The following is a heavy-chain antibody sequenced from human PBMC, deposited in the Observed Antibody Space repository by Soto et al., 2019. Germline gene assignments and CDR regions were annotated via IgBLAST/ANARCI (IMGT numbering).Heavy chain of an antibody. Sequence: WGSPRLSCATSGFTFTMYSMTWVRQAPGKGLEWVSCISSTTNYIYYGDSMKGRFTISRDNAKNSLYLEMNSLRAEDTAVYYCARESEDLPSNFDYWGQGTMVTVSS. J-gene: IGHJ4*02. CDR3: ARESEDLPSNFDY. V-gene: IGHV3-21*06. CDR1: GFTFTMYS. CDR2: ISSTTNYI.